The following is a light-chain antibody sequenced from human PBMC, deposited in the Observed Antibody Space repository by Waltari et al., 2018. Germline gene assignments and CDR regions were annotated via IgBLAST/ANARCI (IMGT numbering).Light chain of an antibody. CDR3: QKYVSLPAT. Sequence: EIVLTQSPGTLSLSPGEGATLSCRASQSVSRSLAGYQQQPGQAPRLLIYYASTRATGIPDRFSGSGSGTDFSLTISRLEPEDFAVYYCQKYVSLPATFGQGTTVEIK. CDR2: YAS. V-gene: IGKV3-20*01. CDR1: QSVSRS. J-gene: IGKJ1*01.